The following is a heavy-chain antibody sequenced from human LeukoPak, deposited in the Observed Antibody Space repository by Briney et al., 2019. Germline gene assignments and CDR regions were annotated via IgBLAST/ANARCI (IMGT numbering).Heavy chain of an antibody. J-gene: IGHJ3*02. Sequence: GGSLRLSCAVSGFTFGSYAMSWVRQAPGKGLEWVSAISGSGGSTYYADSVKGRFTISRDNSKNTLYLQMNSLRAEDTAVYYCAKDEYAGNYYDSSGYHDAFDIWGQGTMVTVSS. CDR2: ISGSGGST. D-gene: IGHD3-22*01. CDR3: AKDEYAGNYYDSSGYHDAFDI. CDR1: GFTFGSYA. V-gene: IGHV3-23*01.